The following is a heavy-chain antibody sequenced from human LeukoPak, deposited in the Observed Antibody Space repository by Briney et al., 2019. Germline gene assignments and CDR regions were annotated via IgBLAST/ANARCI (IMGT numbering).Heavy chain of an antibody. CDR1: GFTFRTYE. CDR2: ISSSGTTK. V-gene: IGHV3-48*03. CDR3: AREYVDGDYELFHP. J-gene: IGHJ5*02. Sequence: GGSLRLSCAASGFTFRTYEMNWLRQAPGKGLEWVSYISSSGTTKYYADSVKGRFTISRDNAKNSLYLQMNTLRAEDTAVYYCAREYVDGDYELFHPWGQGTRVTVSS. D-gene: IGHD4-17*01.